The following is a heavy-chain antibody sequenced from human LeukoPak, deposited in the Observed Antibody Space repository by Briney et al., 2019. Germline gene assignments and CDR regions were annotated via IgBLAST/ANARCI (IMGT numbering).Heavy chain of an antibody. CDR3: AKGYCSSTSCYARFDY. J-gene: IGHJ4*02. Sequence: GGSLRLCCAASGFTFSSYAMSWVRQAPGKGLEWVSAISGSGGSTYYADSVKGRFTISRDNSKNTLYLQMNSLRAEDTAVYYCAKGYCSSTSCYARFDYWGQGTLVTVSS. V-gene: IGHV3-23*01. D-gene: IGHD2-2*01. CDR1: GFTFSSYA. CDR2: ISGSGGST.